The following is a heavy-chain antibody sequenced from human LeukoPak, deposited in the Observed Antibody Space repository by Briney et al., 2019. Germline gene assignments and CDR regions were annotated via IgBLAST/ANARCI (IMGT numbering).Heavy chain of an antibody. J-gene: IGHJ4*02. V-gene: IGHV4-59*01. CDR1: AGSLSSYY. CDR3: ARKFGTGWFFDY. Sequence: SETLSLTCTVSAGSLSSYYWTWIRQPPGKGLEWIGYVSYSGSTDYDPSLASRVTISLDTSKNQFSLKLRSVTAADTAVYYCARKFGTGWFFDYWGRGTLVTVSS. D-gene: IGHD6-19*01. CDR2: VSYSGST.